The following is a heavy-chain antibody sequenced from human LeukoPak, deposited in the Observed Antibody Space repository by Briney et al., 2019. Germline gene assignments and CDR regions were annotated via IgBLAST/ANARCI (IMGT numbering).Heavy chain of an antibody. Sequence: GGSLRLSCAASGLTFSDYYISWIRQSPGKGLEWGSYITGSGATTDYADSVKGRFTISRDNAKKSLYLQMNSLRAEDTAVYYCARETIVAAGKGFDPWGQGNLVTVSS. CDR1: GLTFSDYY. D-gene: IGHD6-13*01. J-gene: IGHJ5*02. CDR3: ARETIVAAGKGFDP. CDR2: ITGSGATT. V-gene: IGHV3-11*04.